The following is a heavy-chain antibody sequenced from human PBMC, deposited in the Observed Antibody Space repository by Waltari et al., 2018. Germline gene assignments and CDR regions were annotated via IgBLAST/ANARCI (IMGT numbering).Heavy chain of an antibody. CDR3: ARGWSSAWFFDS. CDR1: GYTFTNYA. D-gene: IGHD6-19*01. V-gene: IGHV1-3*01. Sequence: QVQLVQSGAEVKKPGASVKVSCKTSGYTFTNYAMHWVRKAPGQRLQWMGWINAGNGNTEYSQRFQGRVTITRDTSASTAYMELSSLISEDTAVYYCARGWSSAWFFDSWGQGTLVTVSS. CDR2: INAGNGNT. J-gene: IGHJ4*02.